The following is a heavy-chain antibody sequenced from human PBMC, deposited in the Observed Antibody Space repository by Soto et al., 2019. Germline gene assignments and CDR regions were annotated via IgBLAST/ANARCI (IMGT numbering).Heavy chain of an antibody. V-gene: IGHV4-4*02. Sequence: PSETLSLTCAVSGGSISSSNWWSWVRQPPGKGLEWIGEIYHSGSTNYNPSLKSRVTISVDKSKNQFSLKLSSVTAADTAVYYCASFPTYYYDSSSDYWGQGTLVTVSS. CDR1: GGSISSSNW. J-gene: IGHJ4*02. CDR2: IYHSGST. D-gene: IGHD3-22*01. CDR3: ASFPTYYYDSSSDY.